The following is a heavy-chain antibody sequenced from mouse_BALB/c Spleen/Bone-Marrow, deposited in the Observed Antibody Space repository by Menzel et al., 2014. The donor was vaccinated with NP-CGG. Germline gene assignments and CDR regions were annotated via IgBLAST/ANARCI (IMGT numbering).Heavy chain of an antibody. D-gene: IGHD1-1*01. Sequence: LEESGAELAKPGASVKMSCKASGYTFTSYWMHWVKQRPGQGLVWIGYINPSTGYTEYNQKFKDKATLTADKSSSTAYMQLSSLTSEGSAVYYCARGYYGSSLVYWGQGTLVTVSA. CDR3: ARGYYGSSLVY. V-gene: IGHV1-7*01. CDR1: GYTFTSYW. CDR2: INPSTGYT. J-gene: IGHJ3*01.